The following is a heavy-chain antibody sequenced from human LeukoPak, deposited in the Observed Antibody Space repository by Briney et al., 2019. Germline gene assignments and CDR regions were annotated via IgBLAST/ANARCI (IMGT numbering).Heavy chain of an antibody. V-gene: IGHV1-18*01. Sequence: ASVKVSCKASGYTFTSYGISWVRQAPGQGLEWMGWISAYNGNTNYAQKLQGRVTMTTDTSTSTAYMELRSLRSDDTAVYYCARDRRYYYGSGSYYFDYWGQGILVTVSS. J-gene: IGHJ4*02. CDR3: ARDRRYYYGSGSYYFDY. CDR2: ISAYNGNT. CDR1: GYTFTSYG. D-gene: IGHD3-10*01.